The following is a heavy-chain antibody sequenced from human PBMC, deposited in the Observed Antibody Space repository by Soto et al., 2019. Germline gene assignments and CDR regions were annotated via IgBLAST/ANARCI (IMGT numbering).Heavy chain of an antibody. CDR1: GYTFTGYY. J-gene: IGHJ6*02. CDR3: ARGYGTGWANILYYHAMDV. CDR2: INPSIGGT. V-gene: IGHV1-2*02. D-gene: IGHD6-19*01. Sequence: ASVKVSCKASGYTFTGYYIHWARQAPGQGLEWMGWINPSIGGTEYALKFQGRVTMTGDTSSSTAYMELSTLRSDDTAVYYCARGYGTGWANILYYHAMDVWGQGTTVTVSS.